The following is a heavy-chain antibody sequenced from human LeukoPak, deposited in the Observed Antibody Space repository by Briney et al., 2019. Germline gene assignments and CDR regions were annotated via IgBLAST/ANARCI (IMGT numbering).Heavy chain of an antibody. CDR2: INTISGGT. V-gene: IGHV1-2*02. J-gene: IGHJ4*02. CDR3: ARGREVAGTVAY. D-gene: IGHD6-19*01. Sequence: ASVKVSCKASGYTFTSYYMHWVRQAPGQGLEWMGWINTISGGTNYAQKFQGRATMTRDTSNSTAYMELSRLTSDDTAVYYCARGREVAGTVAYWGQGTLVTVSS. CDR1: GYTFTSYY.